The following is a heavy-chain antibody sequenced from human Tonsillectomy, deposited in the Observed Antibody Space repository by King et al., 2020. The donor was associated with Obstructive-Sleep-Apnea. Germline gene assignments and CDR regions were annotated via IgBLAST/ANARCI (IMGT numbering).Heavy chain of an antibody. CDR2: ISSSGITK. CDR1: GFSFSDYY. D-gene: IGHD6-6*01. V-gene: IGHV3-11*01. Sequence: VQLVESGGGLVKPGGSLRLYCAASGFSFSDYYMSWIRQAPGKGLEWVSYISSSGITKYYADSVKGRFTISRDNAKNSLYLQMNSLRAEDTAVDFCAKEDEYLFYWGQGTLVTVSS. CDR3: AKEDEYLFY. J-gene: IGHJ4*02.